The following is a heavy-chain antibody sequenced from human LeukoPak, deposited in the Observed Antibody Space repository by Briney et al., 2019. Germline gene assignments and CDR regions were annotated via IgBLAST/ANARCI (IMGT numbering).Heavy chain of an antibody. J-gene: IGHJ4*02. CDR1: GGSFSGYY. CDR3: ASVGSRYSSSLGTYDY. CDR2: INHSGST. V-gene: IGHV4-34*01. Sequence: SETLSLTCAVYGGSFSGYYWSWIRQPPGKGLEWIGEINHSGSTNYNPSLKSRVTISVDTSKNQFSLKLSSVTAADTAVYYCASVGSRYSSSLGTYDYWGQETLVTVSS. D-gene: IGHD6-13*01.